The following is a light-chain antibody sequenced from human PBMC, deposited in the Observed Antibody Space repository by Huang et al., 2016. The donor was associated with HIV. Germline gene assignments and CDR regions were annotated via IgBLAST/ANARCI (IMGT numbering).Light chain of an antibody. CDR3: HQYYATGT. V-gene: IGKV4-1*01. Sequence: DIVMTQSPDSLAVSLGERATINCKSSQSLLYSSNNKNYLAWYQQKPGQPPKLLIYWASTRDSGVPDRFGGGGSETDFTLTISSLQAEDVAVYYCHQYYATGTFGQGTKVEI. CDR1: QSLLYSSNNKNY. J-gene: IGKJ1*01. CDR2: WAS.